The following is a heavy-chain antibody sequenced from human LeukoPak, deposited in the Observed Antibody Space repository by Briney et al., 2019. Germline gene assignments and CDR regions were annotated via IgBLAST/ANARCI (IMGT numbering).Heavy chain of an antibody. V-gene: IGHV4-4*07. CDR3: ARGPPGIAVASHFDY. J-gene: IGHJ4*02. CDR2: IYTSGST. CDR1: GGSISSYY. D-gene: IGHD6-19*01. Sequence: PSETLSLTCTVSGGSISSYYWSWIRQPAGKGLEWIGRIYTSGSTNYNPSLKSRVTMSVDTSKNQFSLKLSSVTAADTAVYYCARGPPGIAVASHFDYWGQGTLVTVSS.